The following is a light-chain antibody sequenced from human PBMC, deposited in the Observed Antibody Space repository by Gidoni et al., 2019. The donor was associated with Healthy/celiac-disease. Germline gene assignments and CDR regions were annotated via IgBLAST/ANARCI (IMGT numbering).Light chain of an antibody. CDR1: KLGDKY. CDR3: QAWDSSTVV. V-gene: IGLV3-1*01. CDR2: QDS. J-gene: IGLJ2*01. Sequence: SYELPQPLSVSVSPGQTASITCSGDKLGDKYACWYQQKPGQSPVLVIYQDSKRPSGITERFSGSNSGNTATLTISGTQAMDEADYYCQAWDSSTVVFGGGTKLTVL.